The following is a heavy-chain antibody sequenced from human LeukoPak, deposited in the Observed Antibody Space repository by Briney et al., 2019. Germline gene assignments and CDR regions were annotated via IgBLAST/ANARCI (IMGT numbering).Heavy chain of an antibody. CDR1: GFTFTSYS. D-gene: IGHD1-26*01. V-gene: IGHV3-23*01. CDR2: IRGGGGST. CDR3: AKGGKWDVTPFDY. J-gene: IGHJ4*02. Sequence: GGSLRLSWAASGFTFTSYSMNWVRRAPGKGLEWVSTIRGGGGSTYYADSVKGRFTISRDNSKNTLYLQVNSLRAEDTAVYYCAKGGKWDVTPFDYWGQGTLVTVSS.